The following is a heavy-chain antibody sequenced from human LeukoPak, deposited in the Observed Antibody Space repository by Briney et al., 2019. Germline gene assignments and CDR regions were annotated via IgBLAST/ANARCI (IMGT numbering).Heavy chain of an antibody. CDR3: VRDGDDFNFDY. D-gene: IGHD5-24*01. CDR2: ISAGGGST. Sequence: SGGSLRLSCAASGFTFSSYAMSWVRQAPGKGLEWVSAISAGGGSTYYADSVKGRFTISRDNAKNTLYLQMSSLRAEDTAVYFCVRDGDDFNFDYWGQGSLVTVSS. J-gene: IGHJ4*02. V-gene: IGHV3-23*01. CDR1: GFTFSSYA.